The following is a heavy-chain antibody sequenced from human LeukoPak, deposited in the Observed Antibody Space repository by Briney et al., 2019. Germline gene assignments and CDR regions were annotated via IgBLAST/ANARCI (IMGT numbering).Heavy chain of an antibody. CDR1: GFIFSDYA. V-gene: IGHV3-23*01. D-gene: IGHD3-22*01. CDR3: AKTKAFTSGFPLDF. CDR2: ISGSGGSI. J-gene: IGHJ4*02. Sequence: GGSLRLSCAASGFIFSDYAMSWVRQAPGKGLEWVSSISGSGGSIYGADSVKGRFTISRDNSKNTLYLQMNSLRAEDTAVYYGAKTKAFTSGFPLDFWGQGTLVTVSS.